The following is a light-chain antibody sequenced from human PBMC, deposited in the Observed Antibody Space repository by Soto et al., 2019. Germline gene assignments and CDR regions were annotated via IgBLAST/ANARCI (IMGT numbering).Light chain of an antibody. Sequence: EIVMTQSPATLSVSPGESATLSCRSSQSVSSSYLAWYQQKPGQAPRLLVYVASSRAAGIPDRFSGSGSGTDFTLTISRLEPEDFAVYYCQQYGSLPITFGQGTRLEIK. CDR3: QQYGSLPIT. V-gene: IGKV3-20*01. CDR2: VAS. J-gene: IGKJ5*01. CDR1: QSVSSSY.